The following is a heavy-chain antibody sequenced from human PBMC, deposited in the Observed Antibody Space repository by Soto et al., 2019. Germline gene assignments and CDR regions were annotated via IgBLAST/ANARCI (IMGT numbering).Heavy chain of an antibody. V-gene: IGHV5-10-1*01. CDR2: IDPSDSQT. Sequence: GESLKISCKGSGYSFAGYWITWVRQKPGKGLECMGRIDPSDSQTYYSPSFRGHVTISVAKSINTVFLQWSSLRASDTAVYYCARQIFDSDTGPDFQYYFDPWGQGTLVTVSS. CDR1: GYSFAGYW. J-gene: IGHJ4*02. CDR3: ARQIFDSDTGPDFQYYFDP. D-gene: IGHD3-9*01.